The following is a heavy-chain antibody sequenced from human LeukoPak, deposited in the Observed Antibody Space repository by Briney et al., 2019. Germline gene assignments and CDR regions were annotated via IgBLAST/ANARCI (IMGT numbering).Heavy chain of an antibody. Sequence: ASVTVPCKASGYTFTSYYMHWVRQAPGQGLEWMGIINPSGGTTSYAQKLQGRLTMTRDTSTSTVYMELSSLRSEDTAVYYCARVYSSGWSDAFDIWGQGIVVTVSS. V-gene: IGHV1-46*04. J-gene: IGHJ3*02. CDR3: ARVYSSGWSDAFDI. CDR2: INPSGGTT. CDR1: GYTFTSYY. D-gene: IGHD6-19*01.